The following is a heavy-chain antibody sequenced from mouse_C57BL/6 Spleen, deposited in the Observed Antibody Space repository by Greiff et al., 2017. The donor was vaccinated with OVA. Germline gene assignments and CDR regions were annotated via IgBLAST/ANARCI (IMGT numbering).Heavy chain of an antibody. D-gene: IGHD5-1*01. Sequence: VQLQQSGAELVKPGASVKISCKASGYAFSSYWMNWVKQRPGKGLEWIGQIYPGDGDTNYNGKFKGKATLTADKSSSTAYMQLSSLTSEDSAVCFCARGGVPRYFDYWGKGTTLTVSS. CDR3: ARGGVPRYFDY. CDR2: IYPGDGDT. V-gene: IGHV1-80*01. CDR1: GYAFSSYW. J-gene: IGHJ2*01.